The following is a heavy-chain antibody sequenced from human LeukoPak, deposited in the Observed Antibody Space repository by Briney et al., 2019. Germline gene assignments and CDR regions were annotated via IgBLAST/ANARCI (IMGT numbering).Heavy chain of an antibody. D-gene: IGHD3-16*01. V-gene: IGHV3-23*01. J-gene: IGHJ4*02. CDR3: ARDLDFGALDY. CDR1: GFTLSSYA. Sequence: GGSLRLSCAASGFTLSSYAMSWVRQAPGKGLEWVSAISGSGGSTYYADSVKGRFTISRDNSKNTLYLQMNSLTAEDTAVYYCARDLDFGALDYWGQGTLVTVSS. CDR2: ISGSGGST.